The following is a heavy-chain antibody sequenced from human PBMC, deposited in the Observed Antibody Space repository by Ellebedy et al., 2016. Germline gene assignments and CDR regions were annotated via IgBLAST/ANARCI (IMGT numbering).Heavy chain of an antibody. D-gene: IGHD3-10*01. CDR3: ARGGGGFAY. V-gene: IGHV4-31*03. CDR2: IYNSETT. Sequence: SETLSLTCTVSGGSVTGGGYYWAWIRQFPGKGLEWIGYIYNSETTYYNPSLKSRLTTSVDASKNPFSLGLTSVTVADTAVYYCARGGGGFAYWGQGTLVIVSS. J-gene: IGHJ4*02. CDR1: GGSVTGGGYY.